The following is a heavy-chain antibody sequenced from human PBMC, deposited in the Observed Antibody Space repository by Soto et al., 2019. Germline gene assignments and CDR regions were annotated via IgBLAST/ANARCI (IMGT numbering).Heavy chain of an antibody. J-gene: IGHJ4*02. V-gene: IGHV4-59*08. CDR3: ASSELWYFARYFDS. Sequence: LSLTCTVSGGSISSYYWSWIRQPPGKGLEWIGYIYYSGSTNYNPSLKSRVTISVDTSKNQFSLKLSSVTAADTAVYYCASSELWYFARYFDSWGQGTLLTVSS. CDR2: IYYSGST. D-gene: IGHD5-18*01. CDR1: GGSISSYY.